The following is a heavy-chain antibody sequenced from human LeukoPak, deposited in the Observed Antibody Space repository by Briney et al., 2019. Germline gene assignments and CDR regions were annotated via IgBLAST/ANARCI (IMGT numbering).Heavy chain of an antibody. V-gene: IGHV3-30*18. CDR1: GFTFSNYG. D-gene: IGHD2-2*01. Sequence: GGSLRLSCAGAGFTFSNYGMHGVRQAPGKGLEWLAVISYEGRTMYYADSVKGRFTISRDNSRNTLFLQMNSLSPDDTAVYYCAKEGTAQISTWYDNWGQGTLVTVSS. J-gene: IGHJ4*02. CDR2: ISYEGRTM. CDR3: AKEGTAQISTWYDN.